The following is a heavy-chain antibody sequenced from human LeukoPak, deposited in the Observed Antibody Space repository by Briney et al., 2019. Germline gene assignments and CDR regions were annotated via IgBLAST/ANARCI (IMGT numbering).Heavy chain of an antibody. CDR2: ISSSSSYI. J-gene: IGHJ2*01. V-gene: IGHV3-21*01. CDR1: GFTFSSYS. D-gene: IGHD4-23*01. CDR3: ARGALRWYPDYCYFDL. Sequence: PGGSLRLSCAASGFTFSSYSMNWVRQAPGKGLEWVSSISSSSSYIYYADSVKGRFTISRDNAKNSLYLQMNSLRDEDTAVYYCARGALRWYPDYCYFDLWGRGTLVTVSS.